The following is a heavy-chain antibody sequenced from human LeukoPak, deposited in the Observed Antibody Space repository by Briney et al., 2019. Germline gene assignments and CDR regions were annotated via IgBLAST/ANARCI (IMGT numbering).Heavy chain of an antibody. CDR2: IHTDGSST. D-gene: IGHD3-22*01. V-gene: IGHV3-74*01. CDR3: ARWDNSGYYSLDY. Sequence: PGGSLRLSCAASGFTFSSYWMHWVRQAPGKGLVWVSRIHTDGSSTNYADSVKGRFTISRDNAKNTLYLQMNSLRAEDTAVYYCARWDNSGYYSLDYWGQGTLVTVSS. CDR1: GFTFSSYW. J-gene: IGHJ4*02.